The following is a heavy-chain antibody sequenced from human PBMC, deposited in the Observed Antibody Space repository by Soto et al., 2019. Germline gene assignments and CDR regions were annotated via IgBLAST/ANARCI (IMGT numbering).Heavy chain of an antibody. CDR1: GESISSSSYY. CDR3: ARQRTTVVTQAYSDY. CDR2: IYYSGRT. J-gene: IGHJ4*02. D-gene: IGHD2-21*02. Sequence: SETLSLTCIGSGESISSSSYYWGWIRQPPGKGLEWIGSIYYSGRTYYNPSFKSRVTISIDTSKNQFSLKLSSVTATDTAVYYCARQRTTVVTQAYSDYWGQGTLVTVSS. V-gene: IGHV4-39*01.